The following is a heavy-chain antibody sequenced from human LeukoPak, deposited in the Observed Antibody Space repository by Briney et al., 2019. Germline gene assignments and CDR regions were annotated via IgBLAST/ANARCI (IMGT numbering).Heavy chain of an antibody. CDR1: GGTFSSYA. D-gene: IGHD3-10*01. CDR2: IIPILGIA. CDR3: ARDSEVRRNLWHY. V-gene: IGHV1-69*04. J-gene: IGHJ4*02. Sequence: GASVKVSCKASGGTFSSYAISWVRQAPGQGLEWMGRIIPILGIANYAQKFQGRVTITADESTSTVYMELSRLRSEDTAVYYCARDSEVRRNLWHYWGQGTLVTVSS.